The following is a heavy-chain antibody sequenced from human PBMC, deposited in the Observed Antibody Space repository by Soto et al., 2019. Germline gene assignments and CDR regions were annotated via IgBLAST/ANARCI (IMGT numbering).Heavy chain of an antibody. V-gene: IGHV1-69*01. CDR2: IIPIPGTA. D-gene: IGHD2-2*01. Sequence: QVQLVQSGAEAKKPGSSVKVSCKASGGTFGSYAISWVRQARGQGLEWMGGIIPIPGTANYAQKFQGRVTIAADESTSTAYMELSSLRSEDTAVYYCARSQGSSTSLEIYYYYYYGMDVWGQGTTVTVSS. CDR1: GGTFGSYA. CDR3: ARSQGSSTSLEIYYYYYYGMDV. J-gene: IGHJ6*02.